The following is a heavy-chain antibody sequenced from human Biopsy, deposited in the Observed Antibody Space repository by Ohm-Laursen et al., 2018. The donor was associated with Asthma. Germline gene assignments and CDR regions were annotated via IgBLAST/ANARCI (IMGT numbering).Heavy chain of an antibody. CDR1: GYTFIHFA. CDR3: ARTYYDFLTGQVNDAFAL. V-gene: IGHV1-3*01. Sequence: ASVKVSCKASGYTFIHFAIHWVRQAPGQRLERMGWINAGDGNTKYSQKFQGTVTITRDTSASTAYMDLRSLRSEDTAMYYCARTYYDFLTGQVNDAFALWGQGAMVTVSS. CDR2: INAGDGNT. D-gene: IGHD3-9*01. J-gene: IGHJ3*01.